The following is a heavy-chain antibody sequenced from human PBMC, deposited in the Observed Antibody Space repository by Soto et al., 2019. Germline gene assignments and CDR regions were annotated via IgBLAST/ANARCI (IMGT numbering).Heavy chain of an antibody. V-gene: IGHV1-69*01. CDR2: IIPISGTA. J-gene: IGHJ6*01. D-gene: IGHD2-2*01. Sequence: QVQLVQSGAEVKKPGSSVKVSCKASGGTFSSYAISWVRQAPGQGLEWMGGIIPISGTANYAQKFQGRVMITADESTSTGDMELSSLRSKDTAVYYCARSQGSSTSLEIYYYYYYGMDVWGQGTTVTVSS. CDR3: ARSQGSSTSLEIYYYYYYGMDV. CDR1: GGTFSSYA.